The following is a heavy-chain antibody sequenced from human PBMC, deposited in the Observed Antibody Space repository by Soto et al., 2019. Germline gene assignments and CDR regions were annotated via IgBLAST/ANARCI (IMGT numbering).Heavy chain of an antibody. V-gene: IGHV1-18*04. D-gene: IGHD3-10*01. CDR2: VSTSIRST. J-gene: IGHJ3*02. CDR1: GYSFSGYD. Sequence: QGKLVQSGPEVKKPGASVKVSCTASGYSFSGYDITWVRQAPGQGLEWLGWVSTSIRSTMSAEKLQGRLTMTTDTSTPTVYMELRGLTSDDTAVYYCARDSGAALYGEDALNIWGQGTMVRVSS. CDR3: ARDSGAALYGEDALNI.